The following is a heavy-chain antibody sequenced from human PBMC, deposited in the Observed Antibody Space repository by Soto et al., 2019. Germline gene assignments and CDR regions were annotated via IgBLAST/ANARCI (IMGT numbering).Heavy chain of an antibody. V-gene: IGHV3-11*01. CDR1: GFTFSDYY. CDR2: ISSSGSTI. D-gene: IGHD2-15*01. Sequence: QVQLVASGGGLGKPGGSLRLSCAASGFTFSDYYMSWIRQAPGKGLEWVSYISSSGSTIYYADSVKGRFTISRDNAKNSLYLQMNSLRAEDTAVYYCARAPIVVVVAATPFDYWGQGTLVTVSS. CDR3: ARAPIVVVVAATPFDY. J-gene: IGHJ4*02.